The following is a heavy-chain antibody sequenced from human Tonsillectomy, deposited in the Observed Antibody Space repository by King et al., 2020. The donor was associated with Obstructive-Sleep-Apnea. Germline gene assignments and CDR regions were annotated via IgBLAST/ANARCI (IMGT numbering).Heavy chain of an antibody. J-gene: IGHJ4*02. CDR2: IYWDDDK. Sequence: FTLKESGPTLVKPTQTLTLTCTFSGFSLHSSGVGVGWIRQPPGKALEWLALIYWDDDKRYSPSLKSRLTITKDTSKNQLVLTMTNMDPVDTATYYCAHRPPLAYYFDYWGQGTLVTVSS. V-gene: IGHV2-5*02. CDR1: GFSLHSSGVG. CDR3: AHRPPLAYYFDY.